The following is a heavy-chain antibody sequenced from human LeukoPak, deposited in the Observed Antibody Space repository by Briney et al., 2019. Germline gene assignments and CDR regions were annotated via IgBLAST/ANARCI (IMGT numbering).Heavy chain of an antibody. J-gene: IGHJ3*02. CDR1: GFTFSSYG. D-gene: IGHD6-6*01. Sequence: PGGSLRLSCAASGFTFSSYGMHWVRQAPGKGLEWVAFIRYDGSNKYYADSVKGRFTISRDNSKNTLYLQMNSLRAEDTAVYYCAKDQGVIAARPDAFDIWGQGTMVTVSS. V-gene: IGHV3-30*02. CDR3: AKDQGVIAARPDAFDI. CDR2: IRYDGSNK.